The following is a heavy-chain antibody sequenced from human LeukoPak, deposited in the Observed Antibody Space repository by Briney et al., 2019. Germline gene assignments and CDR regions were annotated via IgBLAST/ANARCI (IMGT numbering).Heavy chain of an antibody. J-gene: IGHJ4*02. D-gene: IGHD1-14*01. CDR3: ARGGVNPVDN. Sequence: PGGSLRLSCAASGFPFNSFSMHWVRQAPGKGLVWVSDMNEDATTIRYADSVKGRFTISRDNAKSILYLQMNNLRAEDTAMYFCARGGVNPVDNWGQGTLVTVSS. V-gene: IGHV3-74*01. CDR2: MNEDATTI. CDR1: GFPFNSFS.